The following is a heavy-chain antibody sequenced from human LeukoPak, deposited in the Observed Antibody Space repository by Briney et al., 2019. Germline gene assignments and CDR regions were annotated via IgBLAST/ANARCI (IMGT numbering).Heavy chain of an antibody. CDR2: ISSSGSYT. D-gene: IGHD1-26*01. V-gene: IGHV3-21*01. CDR3: TRGGSPPEALGDALDI. Sequence: GGSLRLSCAASGFTFSSYSMNWVRQAPGKGLEWVSSISSSGSYTYYADSVKGRFTISRDNAKNTLYLQMNSLRVEDTAVYYCTRGGSPPEALGDALDIWGQGTMVTVSS. J-gene: IGHJ3*02. CDR1: GFTFSSYS.